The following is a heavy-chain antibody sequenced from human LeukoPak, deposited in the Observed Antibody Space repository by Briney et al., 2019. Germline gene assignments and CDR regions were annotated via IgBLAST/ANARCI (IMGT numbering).Heavy chain of an antibody. CDR2: IWYDGSNK. Sequence: GGSLRLSCAASGFTFSSYGMHWVRQAPGKGLEWVAVIWYDGSNKYYADSVKGRFTISRDNSKNTLYLQMNSLRAEDTAVYYCAIWRDGYKRPFDYWGQGTLVTVSS. CDR1: GFTFSSYG. J-gene: IGHJ4*02. D-gene: IGHD5-24*01. CDR3: AIWRDGYKRPFDY. V-gene: IGHV3-33*01.